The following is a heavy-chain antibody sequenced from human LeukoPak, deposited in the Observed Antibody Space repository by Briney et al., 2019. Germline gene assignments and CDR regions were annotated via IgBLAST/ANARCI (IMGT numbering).Heavy chain of an antibody. CDR1: GGSISSGSYY. CDR3: ARQYSYGALLDY. V-gene: IGHV4-61*02. Sequence: SETLSLTCTVSGGSISSGSYYWSWIRQPAGKGLEWIGRIYTSGSTNYNPSLKSRVTIPVDTSKNQFSLKLSSVTAADTAVYYCARQYSYGALLDYWGQGTLVTVSS. CDR2: IYTSGST. J-gene: IGHJ4*02. D-gene: IGHD5-18*01.